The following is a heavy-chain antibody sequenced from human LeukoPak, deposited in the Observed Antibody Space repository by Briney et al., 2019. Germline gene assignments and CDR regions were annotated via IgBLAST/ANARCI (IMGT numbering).Heavy chain of an antibody. CDR1: GFTFSSYA. D-gene: IGHD1-26*01. J-gene: IGHJ4*02. CDR3: AKDLIWYSGSYELDY. Sequence: GGSLRLSCAASGFTFSSYAMSWVRQAPGKGLEWVSASSGSGGSTYYADSVKGRFTISRDNSKNTLYLQMNSLRAEDTAVYYCAKDLIWYSGSYELDYWGQGTLVTVSS. V-gene: IGHV3-23*01. CDR2: SSGSGGST.